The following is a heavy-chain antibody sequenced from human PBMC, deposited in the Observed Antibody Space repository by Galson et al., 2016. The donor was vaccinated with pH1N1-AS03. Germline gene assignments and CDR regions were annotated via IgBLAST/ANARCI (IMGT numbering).Heavy chain of an antibody. V-gene: IGHV1-69*06. CDR1: GGTFSSYA. D-gene: IGHD3-3*01. CDR3: ARDANYDFWSGHDAFDI. J-gene: IGHJ3*02. Sequence: SVKVSCKASGGTFSSYAISWVRQAPGQGLEWMGGIIAMFGTANYAQKVQDRVTITADKSTSTAYMELSSLRSGDTAVYYCARDANYDFWSGHDAFDIWGQGTMVTVSS. CDR2: IIAMFGTA.